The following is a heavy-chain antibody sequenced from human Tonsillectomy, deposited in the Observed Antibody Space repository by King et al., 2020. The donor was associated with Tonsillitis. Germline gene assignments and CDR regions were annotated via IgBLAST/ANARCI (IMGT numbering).Heavy chain of an antibody. CDR1: GFSLSTSGVG. D-gene: IGHD5-24*01. Sequence: TLKESGPTLVKPTQTLTLTCTFSGFSLSTSGVGVGWIRQPPGKALEWLAPIYWVVDNRYTPSLKSRPTITKDTPKNQVVLTMTNMDPVDTATYYCAHLEMATIKGLENDAFDIWGQGTMVTVSS. CDR3: AHLEMATIKGLENDAFDI. V-gene: IGHV2-5*02. J-gene: IGHJ3*02. CDR2: IYWVVDN.